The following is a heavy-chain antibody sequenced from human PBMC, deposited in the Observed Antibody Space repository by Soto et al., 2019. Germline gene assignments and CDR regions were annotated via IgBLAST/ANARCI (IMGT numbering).Heavy chain of an antibody. CDR1: GLSKASTS. J-gene: IGHJ4*02. CDR2: IVVGSGNT. V-gene: IGHV1-58*01. Sequence: SVELSCKARGLSKASTSRQWVRHYRGQRLEWIGWIVVGSGNTNYAQKFQERVTITRDMSTSTAYMELSSLRSEDTAVYYCAADRTYCGGDCYAEWGQGSLVTVSS. D-gene: IGHD2-21*02. CDR3: AADRTYCGGDCYAE.